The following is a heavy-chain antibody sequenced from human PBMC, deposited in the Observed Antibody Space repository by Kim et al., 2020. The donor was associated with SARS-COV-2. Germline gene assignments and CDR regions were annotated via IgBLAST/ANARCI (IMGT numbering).Heavy chain of an antibody. CDR1: GYSFTTYW. Sequence: GESLKISCKGSGYSFTTYWIGWVRQMPGKGLEWVALTYPGDSKSIYSPSLQGQVTISADKSISTAYLQWSGLKASDTAMYYCAITRAYSYGYFDYWGQGTLVTVSS. J-gene: IGHJ4*02. CDR2: TYPGDSKS. D-gene: IGHD5-18*01. CDR3: AITRAYSYGYFDY. V-gene: IGHV5-51*01.